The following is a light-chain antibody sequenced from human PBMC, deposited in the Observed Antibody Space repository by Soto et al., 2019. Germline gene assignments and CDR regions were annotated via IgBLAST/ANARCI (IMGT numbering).Light chain of an antibody. CDR3: SSYTSSSTEV. CDR2: DVS. CDR1: SSDVGGYNY. V-gene: IGLV2-14*03. J-gene: IGLJ1*01. Sequence: QSALTQPASVSGSPGQSITISCTGTSSDVGGYNYVSWYQQHPGKAPKLMIYDVSNRPSGVSNRFSVSKSGNTASLTISGLQAEEEADYYGSSYTSSSTEVFGTGTKLTVL.